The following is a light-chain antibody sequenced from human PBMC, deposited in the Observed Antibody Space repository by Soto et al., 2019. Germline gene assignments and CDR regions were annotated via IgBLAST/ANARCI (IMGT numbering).Light chain of an antibody. Sequence: DIQMTQSPSTLSASVGDRVTITCRASQTISSGLAWYQQKPGKAPKLVSYDDSSLESGVPSRFSGSGSGTECTLTISSLQPDDFATYYCQHYNSYSEAFGQGTKVDIK. CDR3: QHYNSYSEA. J-gene: IGKJ1*01. CDR2: DDS. CDR1: QTISSG. V-gene: IGKV1-5*01.